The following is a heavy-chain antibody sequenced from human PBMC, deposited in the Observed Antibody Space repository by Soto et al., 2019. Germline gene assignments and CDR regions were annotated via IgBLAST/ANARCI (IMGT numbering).Heavy chain of an antibody. Sequence: SGPTLVNPTQTLTLYCTFSGFSLSTSGVGVGWIRQPPGKALEWLALIYWDDDKRYSPSLKSRLTITKDTSKNQVVLTMTNMDPVDTATYYCAHSVIPRQKSSSSWVHYRGQGTLVTVPS. D-gene: IGHD6-13*01. CDR3: AHSVIPRQKSSSSWVHY. CDR1: GFSLSTSGVG. V-gene: IGHV2-5*02. J-gene: IGHJ4*02. CDR2: IYWDDDK.